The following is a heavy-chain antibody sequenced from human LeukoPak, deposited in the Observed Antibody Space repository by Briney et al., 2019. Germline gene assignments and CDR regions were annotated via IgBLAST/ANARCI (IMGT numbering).Heavy chain of an antibody. J-gene: IGHJ6*02. CDR3: ARGGEAAAGTPTFYYYGMDV. D-gene: IGHD6-13*01. CDR1: GFTFSDYY. V-gene: IGHV3-11*01. Sequence: PGGSLRLSCAASGFTFSDYYMSRIRQAPGKGLEWVSYISSSGSTIYYADSVKGRFTISRDNAKNSLYLQMNSLRAEDTAVYYCARGGEAAAGTPTFYYYGMDVWGQGTTVTVSS. CDR2: ISSSGSTI.